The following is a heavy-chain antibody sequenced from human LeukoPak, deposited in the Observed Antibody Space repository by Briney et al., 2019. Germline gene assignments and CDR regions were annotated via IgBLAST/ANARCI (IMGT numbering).Heavy chain of an antibody. V-gene: IGHV1-2*02. CDR2: MYFNSGAT. D-gene: IGHD5-12*01. Sequence: ASVKVSCKASGSTFRDYYVQWVRQVPGQGLEWVGWMYFNSGATRYAPKFQGRVTLTEDTSINTVYMELVSLGSDDTAMYYCAREGSSASGQDWYAFDIWGQETMVTVSS. CDR1: GSTFRDYY. J-gene: IGHJ3*02. CDR3: AREGSSASGQDWYAFDI.